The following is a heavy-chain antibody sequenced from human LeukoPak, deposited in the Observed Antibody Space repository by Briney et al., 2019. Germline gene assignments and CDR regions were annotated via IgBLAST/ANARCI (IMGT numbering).Heavy chain of an antibody. CDR2: IYTSGST. Sequence: PSETLSLTCTVSGGSISSYYWSWIRQPPGKGLEWIGYIYTSGSTNYNPSLKSRVTISVDTSKNQFSLKLSSVTAADTAVYYCAGLWGDSWGQGTLVTVSS. CDR1: GGSISSYY. CDR3: AGLWGDS. J-gene: IGHJ4*02. D-gene: IGHD7-27*01. V-gene: IGHV4-4*09.